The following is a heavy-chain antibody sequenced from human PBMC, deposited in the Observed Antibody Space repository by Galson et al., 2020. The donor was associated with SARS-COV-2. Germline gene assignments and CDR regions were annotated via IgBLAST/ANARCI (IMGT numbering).Heavy chain of an antibody. J-gene: IGHJ4*02. D-gene: IGHD3-3*01. Sequence: GGSLRLSCAASEFSFSNFGMHWVRQAPGKGLEWVAFIRYDGSNKYYLESVKGRFTISRDNSKNTLYLQMNRLRPEDTAVYYCAKGILRSNFDHWGQGTLVTVSP. CDR1: EFSFSNFG. V-gene: IGHV3-30*02. CDR3: AKGILRSNFDH. CDR2: IRYDGSNK.